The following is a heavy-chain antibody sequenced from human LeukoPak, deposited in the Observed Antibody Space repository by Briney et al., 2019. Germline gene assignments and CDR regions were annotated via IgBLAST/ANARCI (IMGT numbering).Heavy chain of an antibody. CDR2: IYDSGRT. J-gene: IGHJ4*02. Sequence: SETLSLTCTVSGGSVSSGSYFWTWIRQSPGKRLEYVGYIYDSGRTNYNPSLKSRVTISKDTSKNQFSLKLSSVTAADTAVYYCARDRLGGYNYVYWGQRSLVTVSS. CDR1: GGSVSSGSYF. CDR3: ARDRLGGYNYVY. V-gene: IGHV4-61*01. D-gene: IGHD5-12*01.